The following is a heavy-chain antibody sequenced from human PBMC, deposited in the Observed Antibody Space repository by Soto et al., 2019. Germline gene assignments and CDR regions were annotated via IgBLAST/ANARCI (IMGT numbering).Heavy chain of an antibody. J-gene: IGHJ4*02. CDR1: GFTFSTYA. Sequence: EVQLLESGGGLVQPGGSLRLSCAASGFTFSTYAMSWVRQAPGTGLEWVSTITGNNANTYYADSVRGRFTISRDNSKNTLYLQMNSLRAEDTAVYSCVKADKANHHWEYYFDSWGQGTLVTVSS. D-gene: IGHD1-26*01. V-gene: IGHV3-23*01. CDR2: ITGNNANT. CDR3: VKADKANHHWEYYFDS.